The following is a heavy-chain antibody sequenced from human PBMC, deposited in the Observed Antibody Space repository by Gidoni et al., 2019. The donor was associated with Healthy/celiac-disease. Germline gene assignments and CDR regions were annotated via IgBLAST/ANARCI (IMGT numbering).Heavy chain of an antibody. D-gene: IGHD3-22*01. J-gene: IGHJ6*02. V-gene: IGHV3-21*01. Sequence: EVQLVDSGGGLVKPGGSLRLSCAASGFTSRSYSMHWVRQAPGKGLEWVSSISSSSSYIYYADSVKGRFTISRDNAKNSLYLQMNSLRAEDTAVYYCARDQGRYYYDSSGYSFYYYGMDVWGQGTTVTVSS. CDR1: GFTSRSYS. CDR3: ARDQGRYYYDSSGYSFYYYGMDV. CDR2: ISSSSSYI.